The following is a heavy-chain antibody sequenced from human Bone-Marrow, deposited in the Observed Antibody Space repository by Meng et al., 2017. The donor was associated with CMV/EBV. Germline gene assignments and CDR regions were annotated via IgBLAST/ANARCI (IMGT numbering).Heavy chain of an antibody. Sequence: SETLSLTCAVSGGSISSSNWWSWVRQPPGKGLEWIGEIYHSGSTNYNPSLKSRVTISVDKSKNQFSLKLSSVTAADTAVYYCARVTPPYYDFWSGYYIEYYFDYWGQGTLVTVSS. CDR2: IYHSGST. D-gene: IGHD3-3*01. CDR3: ARVTPPYYDFWSGYYIEYYFDY. J-gene: IGHJ4*02. V-gene: IGHV4-4*02. CDR1: GGSISSSNW.